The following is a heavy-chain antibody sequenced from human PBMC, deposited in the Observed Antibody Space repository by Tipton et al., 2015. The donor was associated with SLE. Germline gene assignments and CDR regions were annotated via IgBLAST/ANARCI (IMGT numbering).Heavy chain of an antibody. CDR1: GYSFTSYW. V-gene: IGHV5-10-1*01. J-gene: IGHJ6*02. Sequence: QLVQSGAEVKKPGESLKISCKGSGYSFTSYWISWVRQMPGKGLEWMGRIDPSDSYTNYSPSFQGHATISADKSISTAYLQWSSLKASDTAMYYCARRRVLGSYSPYGMDVWGQGTTVTVSS. CDR3: ARRRVLGSYSPYGMDV. D-gene: IGHD1-26*01. CDR2: IDPSDSYT.